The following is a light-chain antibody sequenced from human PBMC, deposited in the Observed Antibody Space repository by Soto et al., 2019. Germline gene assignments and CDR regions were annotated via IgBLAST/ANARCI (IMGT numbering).Light chain of an antibody. Sequence: EIVMTQSPATLSVSPGERATLSCRASQSVSYNLAWYQQKPGQGPRLLIYGAFTRATGIPARSSGSGSGTEFTLTISSLQSEDFAVYYCQQYKNWPPLTFGGGTKVEIK. V-gene: IGKV3-15*01. CDR3: QQYKNWPPLT. CDR2: GAF. CDR1: QSVSYN. J-gene: IGKJ4*01.